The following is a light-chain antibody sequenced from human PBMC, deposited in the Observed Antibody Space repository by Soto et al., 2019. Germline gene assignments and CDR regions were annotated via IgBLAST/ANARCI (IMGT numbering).Light chain of an antibody. CDR1: QRVSSH. CDR3: HQYNHWPWT. V-gene: IGKV3-15*01. CDR2: AAS. J-gene: IGKJ1*01. Sequence: TVMNHPPVTLSVSPGDTATLSCRASQRVSSHLAWYQQKPGQAPRLLIYAASTRATGIPVRFSGSGSETEFTLTIRSMQSEDFAFYYCHQYNHWPWTFGQVTKV.